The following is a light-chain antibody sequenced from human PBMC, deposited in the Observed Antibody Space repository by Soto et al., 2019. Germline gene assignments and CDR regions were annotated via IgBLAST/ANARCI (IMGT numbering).Light chain of an antibody. V-gene: IGKV1-39*01. Sequence: DIQMTQSPSSLSASVGDRVTITCRASQTITNYLNWYQQQSGKAPKLLIYATDTLQSGVPSRFSGSGSGTDYTLTISSLQPEDFATYYCQQTSDAPWTFGQGTKVEVK. CDR2: ATD. CDR3: QQTSDAPWT. J-gene: IGKJ1*01. CDR1: QTITNY.